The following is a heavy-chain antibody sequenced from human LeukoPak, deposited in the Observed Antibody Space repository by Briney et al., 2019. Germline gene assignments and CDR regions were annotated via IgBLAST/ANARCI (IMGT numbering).Heavy chain of an antibody. CDR2: IYYSGST. Sequence: SETLSLTCTVSGGSISSYYWSWIRQPPGKGLEWIGYIYYSGSTNYNPSLKSRVTISVDTSKNQFSLKLSSVTAADTAVYYCAREKLPVGYNWFDPWGQGTLVTVSS. CDR1: GGSISSYY. D-gene: IGHD5-24*01. CDR3: AREKLPVGYNWFDP. V-gene: IGHV4-59*12. J-gene: IGHJ5*02.